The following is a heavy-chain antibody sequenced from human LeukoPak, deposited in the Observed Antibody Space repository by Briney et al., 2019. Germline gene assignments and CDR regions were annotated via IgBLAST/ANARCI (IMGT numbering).Heavy chain of an antibody. V-gene: IGHV3-53*01. CDR3: ARGVEPLAANTLAY. D-gene: IGHD1-14*01. J-gene: IGHJ4*02. CDR2: LYSDGNT. CDR1: GFTVSSNY. Sequence: PGGSLRLSCAASGFTVSSNYMTWVRQAPGKGLEWVSVLYSDGNTKYADSVQGRFTISRDNSKNTLYLEMNSLSPDDPALYYCARGVEPLAANTLAYWGQGTLVTVSS.